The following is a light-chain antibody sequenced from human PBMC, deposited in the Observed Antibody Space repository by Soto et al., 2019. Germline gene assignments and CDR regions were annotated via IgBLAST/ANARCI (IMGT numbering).Light chain of an antibody. Sequence: DIQMTQSPSSLSASVGDTVTITCQASQDISHYLNWYQQKPGKALKLLIYDASNLHPGVPSRFRGSGSGTELSFNITSLQPEEVGAYYCQQYDDLPLTFGQGTRLKIK. CDR2: DAS. CDR1: QDISHY. V-gene: IGKV1-33*01. J-gene: IGKJ5*01. CDR3: QQYDDLPLT.